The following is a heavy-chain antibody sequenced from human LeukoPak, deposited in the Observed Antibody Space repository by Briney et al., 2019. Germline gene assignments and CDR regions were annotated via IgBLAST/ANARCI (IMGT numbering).Heavy chain of an antibody. D-gene: IGHD3-3*01. Sequence: SETLSLTCTVSGGSISSYYWSWIRQPPGKGLEWIGYIYYSGSTNYNPSLKSRVTISVDTSKNQSSLKLSSVTAADTAVYYCARGRESESGTIFGAHYYYYYMDVWGKGTTVTVSS. J-gene: IGHJ6*03. CDR1: GGSISSYY. CDR2: IYYSGST. V-gene: IGHV4-59*08. CDR3: ARGRESESGTIFGAHYYYYYMDV.